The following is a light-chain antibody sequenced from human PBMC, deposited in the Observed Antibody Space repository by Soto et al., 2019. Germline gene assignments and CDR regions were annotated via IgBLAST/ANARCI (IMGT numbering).Light chain of an antibody. V-gene: IGLV1-40*01. CDR2: DNT. J-gene: IGLJ3*02. Sequence: QSVLTQPPSESGAPGQRVTISCTGSSSNIGAGYHVHWYQQFPGTAPKLLIYDNTNRPSGVPDRFSGSKSGTSASLAITGLQAGDEADYYCQSYDSSLSGVLFGGGTKLTVL. CDR3: QSYDSSLSGVL. CDR1: SSNIGAGYH.